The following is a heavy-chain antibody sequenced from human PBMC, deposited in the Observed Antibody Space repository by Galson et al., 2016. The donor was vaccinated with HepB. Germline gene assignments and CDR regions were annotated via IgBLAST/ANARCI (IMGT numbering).Heavy chain of an antibody. CDR3: ARWLLLIQGRGIAGFEP. J-gene: IGHJ6*02. Sequence: SETLSLTCTVSGGSITSESHYWGWIRQSPGKGLEWIANMYHSGNTFYNPSLKSRVTMNVDASRNQFSLTLTSVTATDTAVYYCARWLLLIQGRGIAGFEPWGQGTTVTVSS. CDR2: MYHSGNT. CDR1: GGSITSESHY. V-gene: IGHV4-39*01. D-gene: IGHD3-10*01.